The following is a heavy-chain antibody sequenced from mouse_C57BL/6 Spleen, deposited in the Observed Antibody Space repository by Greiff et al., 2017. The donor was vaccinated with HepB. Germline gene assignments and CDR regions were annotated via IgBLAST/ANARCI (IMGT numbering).Heavy chain of an antibody. CDR3: ARTWKTTVEYDFDY. CDR2: IYPRSGNT. CDR1: GYTFTSYG. D-gene: IGHD1-1*01. V-gene: IGHV1-81*01. J-gene: IGHJ2*01. Sequence: VQLQQSGAELARPGASVKLSCKASGYTFTSYGISWVKQRTGQGLEWIGEIYPRSGNTYYNEKFKGKATLTADKSSSTAYMELRSLTSEDSAGYFCARTWKTTVEYDFDYWGQGTTLTVSS.